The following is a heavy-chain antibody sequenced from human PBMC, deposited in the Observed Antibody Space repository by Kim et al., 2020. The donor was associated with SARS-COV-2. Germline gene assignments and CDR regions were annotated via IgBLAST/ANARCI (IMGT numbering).Heavy chain of an antibody. J-gene: IGHJ6*02. CDR1: GFTFSSYS. V-gene: IGHV3-21*01. D-gene: IGHD2-15*01. CDR2: ISSSSSYI. Sequence: GGSLRLSCAASGFTFSSYSMNWVRQAPGKGLEWVSSISSSSSYIYYADSVKGRFTISRDNAKNSLYLQMNSLRAEDTAVYYCARGRGTGEGYYYYYYGMDVWGQGSTGTVSS. CDR3: ARGRGTGEGYYYYYYGMDV.